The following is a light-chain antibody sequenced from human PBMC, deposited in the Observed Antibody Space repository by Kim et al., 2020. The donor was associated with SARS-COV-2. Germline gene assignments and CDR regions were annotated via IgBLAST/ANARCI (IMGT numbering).Light chain of an antibody. V-gene: IGKV1-8*01. CDR1: QDLTKY. Sequence: IRLTQFPSSVSASPGDKVTITCRATQDLTKYLAWFQLKPGGPPRLLIFTASTLNSGVPSRFSGSGSGTECTLTISSLQTDDCATYLRLQLDYSPITFSQGTKLEIK. CDR3: LQLDYSPIT. CDR2: TAS. J-gene: IGKJ2*01.